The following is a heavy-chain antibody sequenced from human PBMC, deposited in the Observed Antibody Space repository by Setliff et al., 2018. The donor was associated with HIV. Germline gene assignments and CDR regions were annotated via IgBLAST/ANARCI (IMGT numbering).Heavy chain of an antibody. Sequence: SETLSLTCTVSGGSASNSRYYWNWIRQSPGKGLEWIGEIHHGGGTKYNPSLKSRVTVSLDMSKNQFSLKLNSLTAADTGVYYCATFFVSTATTQDYWGQGTLVTVSS. CDR2: IHHGGGT. CDR3: ATFFVSTATTQDY. J-gene: IGHJ4*02. D-gene: IGHD4-17*01. CDR1: GGSASNSRYY. V-gene: IGHV4-39*07.